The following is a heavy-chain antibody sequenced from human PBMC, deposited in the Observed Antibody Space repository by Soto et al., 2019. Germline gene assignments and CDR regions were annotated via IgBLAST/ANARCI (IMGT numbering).Heavy chain of an antibody. Sequence: QLQLQESGPGLVKPSETLSLTCSVSSASLSSSTYYWSWIRQPPGRGPEWIGSIYYSGNTYYKPSPKSRVSISIDTSRNHFSLKLTSVTAADTGGYYCASSSAFHYWGPGILVTVSS. CDR3: ASSSAFHY. CDR1: SASLSSSTYY. V-gene: IGHV4-39*02. D-gene: IGHD6-6*01. CDR2: IYYSGNT. J-gene: IGHJ4*02.